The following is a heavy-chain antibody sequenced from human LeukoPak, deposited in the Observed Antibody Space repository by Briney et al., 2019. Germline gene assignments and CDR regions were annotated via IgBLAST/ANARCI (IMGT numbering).Heavy chain of an antibody. V-gene: IGHV1-2*05. D-gene: IGHD3-10*01. CDR3: ARGRALTQLDY. Sequence: ASLKLSCKASGYTFTGYYIHWVRQSPGQRLEWLVRTHPKSGGTNYEQTFQCRVTMTRATSISTAYMPLSRLRTADPDVSFCARGRALTQLDYWGQGRLVTV. CDR1: GYTFTGYY. J-gene: IGHJ4*02. CDR2: THPKSGGT.